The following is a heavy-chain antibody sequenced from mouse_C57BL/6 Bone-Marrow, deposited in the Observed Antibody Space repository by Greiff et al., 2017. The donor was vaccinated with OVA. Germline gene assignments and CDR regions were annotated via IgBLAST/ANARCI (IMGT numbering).Heavy chain of an antibody. CDR3: AREGRIYDGNFYYFDY. CDR1: GYAFTNYL. Sequence: QVQLKQSGAELVRPGTSVKVSCKASGYAFTNYLIEWVKQRPGQGLEWIGVINPGSGGTNYNEKFKGKATLTADKSSSTAYMQLSSLTSEDSAVYFCAREGRIYDGNFYYFDYWGQGTTLTVSS. CDR2: INPGSGGT. D-gene: IGHD2-1*01. V-gene: IGHV1-54*01. J-gene: IGHJ2*01.